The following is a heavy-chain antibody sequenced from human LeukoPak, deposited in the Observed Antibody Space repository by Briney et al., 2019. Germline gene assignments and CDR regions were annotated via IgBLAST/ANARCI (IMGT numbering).Heavy chain of an antibody. CDR1: GGTFSSYA. CDR2: ISAYNGNT. D-gene: IGHD3-10*01. CDR3: PSVEPITMVRGVIPPDY. Sequence: GASVKVSCKASGGTFSSYASSWVRQAPGQGLEWMGWISAYNGNTNYAQKLQRGVTMTTDTSTSTAYMELRSLRPDDTAVYYCPSVEPITMVRGVIPPDYWRQATLVTVSS. J-gene: IGHJ4*02. V-gene: IGHV1-18*01.